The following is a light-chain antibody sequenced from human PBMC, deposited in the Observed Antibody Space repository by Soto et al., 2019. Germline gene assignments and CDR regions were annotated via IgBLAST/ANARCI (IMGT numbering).Light chain of an antibody. CDR2: LEGSGSD. Sequence: QSVLNQSSSDSASLGSSVKLTCTLRSGHSNYIISWHQQQPGKAPLYLMKLEGSGSDNRGSGVPDRFSGSTSVADRYLTSSNLQCEYAADYYFENWDSNTVVFCGGTKVTVL. CDR1: SGHSNYI. J-gene: IGLJ2*01. V-gene: IGLV4-60*02. CDR3: ENWDSNTVV.